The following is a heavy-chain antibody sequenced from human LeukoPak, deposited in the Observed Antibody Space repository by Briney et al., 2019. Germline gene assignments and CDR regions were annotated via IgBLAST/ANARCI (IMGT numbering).Heavy chain of an antibody. D-gene: IGHD6-19*01. Sequence: SCKASGYTFTGYYMHWVRQAPGKGLEWVAFIRYDGSNKYYADSVKGRFTISRDNSKNTLYLQMNGLRAEDTAVYYCAKDLRQWLSLFDYWGQGTLVTVSS. CDR3: AKDLRQWLSLFDY. J-gene: IGHJ4*02. V-gene: IGHV3-30*02. CDR2: IRYDGSNK. CDR1: GYTFTGYY.